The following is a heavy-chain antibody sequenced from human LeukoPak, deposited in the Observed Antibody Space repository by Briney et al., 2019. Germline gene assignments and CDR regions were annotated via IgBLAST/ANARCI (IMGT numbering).Heavy chain of an antibody. CDR2: INHSGST. V-gene: IGHV4-34*01. D-gene: IGHD3-22*01. Sequence: PSETLSLTCAVYGGSFSGYYWSWIRQPPGKGLEWIGEINHSGSTNYSPSLKRRVTISVDTSKNQFSLKLSSVTAADTAVYYCARGPYDSSGYYYFFRYYYYGMDVWGKGTTVTVSS. CDR1: GGSFSGYY. J-gene: IGHJ6*04. CDR3: ARGPYDSSGYYYFFRYYYYGMDV.